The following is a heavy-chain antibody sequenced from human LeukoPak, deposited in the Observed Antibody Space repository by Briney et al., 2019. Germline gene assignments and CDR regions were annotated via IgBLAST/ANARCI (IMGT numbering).Heavy chain of an antibody. J-gene: IGHJ6*03. CDR3: ARHNGPGGWHEVGRAALGYYYYMDV. V-gene: IGHV5-51*01. Sequence: GESLKISCKGSGYSFTSYWIGWVRQMPGKGLEWMGIIYPGDSDTRYSPSFQGQVTISADKSISTAYLQWSSLKASDTAMYYCARHNGPGGWHEVGRAALGYYYYMDVWGKGTTVTVSS. D-gene: IGHD6-19*01. CDR2: IYPGDSDT. CDR1: GYSFTSYW.